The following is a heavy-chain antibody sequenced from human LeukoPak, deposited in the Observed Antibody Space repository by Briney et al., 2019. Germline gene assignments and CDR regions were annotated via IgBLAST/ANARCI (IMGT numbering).Heavy chain of an antibody. V-gene: IGHV1-2*02. J-gene: IGHJ5*02. CDR2: INPNSGGT. CDR3: ARAGWYCSGGSCLVDWFDP. CDR1: GYTFTGYY. D-gene: IGHD2-15*01. Sequence: ASVKVSCKASGYTFTGYYMHWVRQAPGQGLEWMGWINPNSGGTNYAQKFQGRVTMTRDTSISTAYMELSRLRSDDTAVYHCARAGWYCSGGSCLVDWFDPWGQGTLVTVSS.